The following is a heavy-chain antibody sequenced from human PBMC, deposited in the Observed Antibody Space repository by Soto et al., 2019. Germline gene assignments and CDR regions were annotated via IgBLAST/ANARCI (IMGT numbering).Heavy chain of an antibody. Sequence: SETLSLTCPVSGGSISSFYWSWIRQPPGKGLEWIGYIYYSGSTDYNPSLKSRVTISVDTSKNQFSLKLSSVTAADTAVYYCARDRYDGGLDYWGQGTLVTVSS. V-gene: IGHV4-59*01. D-gene: IGHD5-12*01. CDR3: ARDRYDGGLDY. J-gene: IGHJ4*02. CDR1: GGSISSFY. CDR2: IYYSGST.